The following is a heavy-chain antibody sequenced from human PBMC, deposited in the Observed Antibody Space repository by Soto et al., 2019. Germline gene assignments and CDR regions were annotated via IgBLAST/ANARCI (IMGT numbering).Heavy chain of an antibody. Sequence: GASVKVSCKASCYTFTSYGISWLREYPGQWLEWMGWISAYNGNTNYAQKLQGRVTMTTDTSTSTAYMELRSLRSDDTAVYYCARETYYDILTGPPNFEYWGQGTLVTVS. J-gene: IGHJ4*02. CDR3: ARETYYDILTGPPNFEY. V-gene: IGHV1-18*01. CDR2: ISAYNGNT. D-gene: IGHD3-9*01. CDR1: CYTFTSYG.